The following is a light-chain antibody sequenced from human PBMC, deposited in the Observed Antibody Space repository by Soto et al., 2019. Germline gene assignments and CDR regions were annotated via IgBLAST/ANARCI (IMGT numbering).Light chain of an antibody. V-gene: IGKV3-20*01. CDR2: GAS. Sequence: EIVLTQSPGTLSLSPGERATLSCRASQTVSSSYLAWYQQNPGQAPRLLIYGASSRVTGIPDRFSGGGSGTDFTLTISRLEPEDFAVYYWHQNGSSPRTFGQGTKV. J-gene: IGKJ1*01. CDR3: HQNGSSPRT. CDR1: QTVSSSY.